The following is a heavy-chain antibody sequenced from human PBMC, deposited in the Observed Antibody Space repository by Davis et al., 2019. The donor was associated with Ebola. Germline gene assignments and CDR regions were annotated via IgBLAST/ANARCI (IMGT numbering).Heavy chain of an antibody. CDR3: ARHSITMIVAWGWFDP. CDR2: INHSGST. J-gene: IGHJ5*02. Sequence: MPGGSLRLSCAVYGGSFSGYYWSWIRQPPGKGLEWIGEINHSGSTNYNPSLKSRVTISVDTSKNQFSLKLSSVTAADTAVYYCARHSITMIVAWGWFDPWGQGTLVTVSS. D-gene: IGHD3-22*01. V-gene: IGHV4-34*01. CDR1: GGSFSGYY.